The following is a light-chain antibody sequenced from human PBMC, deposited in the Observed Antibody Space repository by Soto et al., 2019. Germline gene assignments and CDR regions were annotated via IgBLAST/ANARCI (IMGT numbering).Light chain of an antibody. CDR1: QSLSSW. Sequence: DIQMTQSPSTLSASVGDRVTITCRASQSLSSWLAWYQQKPGKAPKLLIYDASSLESGVPSRFSGSGSGTEFTLTISSLQPDDFATYYCQKYNSYPITFGQGTRLEIK. V-gene: IGKV1-5*01. J-gene: IGKJ5*01. CDR2: DAS. CDR3: QKYNSYPIT.